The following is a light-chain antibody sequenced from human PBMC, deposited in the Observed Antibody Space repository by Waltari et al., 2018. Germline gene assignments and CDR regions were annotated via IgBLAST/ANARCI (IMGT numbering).Light chain of an antibody. Sequence: QSVLTPPPSVSGAPGPTVTISCTGNSSNIGTGYDVHWYQQFPGTAPRLLIFDNRNRPSGVPDRFSGSKSGTSASLAITGLQAEDEADYYCQSYDISLNGWVFGGGTKLTVL. CDR2: DNR. V-gene: IGLV1-40*01. CDR3: QSYDISLNGWV. J-gene: IGLJ3*02. CDR1: SSNIGTGYD.